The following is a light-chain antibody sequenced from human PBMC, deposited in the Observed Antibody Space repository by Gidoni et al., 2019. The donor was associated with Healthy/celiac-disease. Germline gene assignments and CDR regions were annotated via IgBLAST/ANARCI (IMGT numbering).Light chain of an antibody. CDR1: QSVSSN. Sequence: EIVMPQSPATLSVSTGERATLSCRASQSVSSNLAWYQQKPGQAPTLLIYGASTRATGIPTRFSGSGSGTEFTLTISSLQSEDFAVYYCQQYNNWPGTFXXXTKVEIK. V-gene: IGKV3-15*01. J-gene: IGKJ1*01. CDR2: GAS. CDR3: QQYNNWPGT.